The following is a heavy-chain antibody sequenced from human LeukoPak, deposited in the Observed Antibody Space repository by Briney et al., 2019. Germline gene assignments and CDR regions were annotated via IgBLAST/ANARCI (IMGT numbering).Heavy chain of an antibody. D-gene: IGHD2-2*01. CDR3: ARDLNVVPAAILSRYYYGMDV. V-gene: IGHV1-18*01. CDR2: ISAYNGNT. J-gene: IGHJ6*02. CDR1: GYTFTSYG. Sequence: GASVKVSCKASGYTFTSYGISWVRQAPGQGLEWMGWISAYNGNTNYAQKLQGRVTMTTDTSTSTAYMELRSPRSDDTAVYYCARDLNVVPAAILSRYYYGMDVWGQGTTVTVSS.